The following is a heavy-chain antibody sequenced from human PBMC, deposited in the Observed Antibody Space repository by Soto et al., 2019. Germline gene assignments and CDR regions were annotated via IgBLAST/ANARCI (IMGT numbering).Heavy chain of an antibody. CDR2: ISGSGGST. CDR3: AKDPGILTGYDY. J-gene: IGHJ4*02. V-gene: IGHV3-23*01. CDR1: GFTFSSYA. Sequence: EVQLLESWGGLVQPGGSLRLSCAASGFTFSSYAMSWVRQAPGKGLEWVSAISGSGGSTYYADSVKGRFTISRDNSKNTMYLQMNSLRAEDTAVYYCAKDPGILTGYDYWGQGTLVTVSS. D-gene: IGHD3-9*01.